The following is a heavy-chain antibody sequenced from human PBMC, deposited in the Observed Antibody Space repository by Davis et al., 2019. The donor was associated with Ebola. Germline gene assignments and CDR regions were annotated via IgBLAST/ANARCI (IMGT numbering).Heavy chain of an antibody. D-gene: IGHD6-13*01. Sequence: GESLKISCAASGFTFSSYAMHWVRQAPGKGLEWVSAISGSGGSTYYADSVKGRFTISRDNSKNTLYLQMNSLRAEDTAVYYCAGYSSSWYGWGQGTLVTVSS. CDR2: ISGSGGST. J-gene: IGHJ4*02. V-gene: IGHV3-23*01. CDR1: GFTFSSYA. CDR3: AGYSSSWYG.